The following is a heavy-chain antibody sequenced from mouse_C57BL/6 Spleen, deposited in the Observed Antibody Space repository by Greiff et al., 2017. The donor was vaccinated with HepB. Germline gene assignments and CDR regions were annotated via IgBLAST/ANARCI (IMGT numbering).Heavy chain of an antibody. CDR2: ISDGGSYT. CDR1: GFTFSSYA. D-gene: IGHD2-1*01. CDR3: ARKRGNFLMDY. J-gene: IGHJ4*01. Sequence: EVHLVESGGGLVKPGGSLKLSCAASGFTFSSYAMSWVRQTPEKRLEWVATISDGGSYTYYPDNVKGRFTISRDNAKNNLYLQMSHLKSEDTAMYYCARKRGNFLMDYWGQGTSVTVSS. V-gene: IGHV5-4*01.